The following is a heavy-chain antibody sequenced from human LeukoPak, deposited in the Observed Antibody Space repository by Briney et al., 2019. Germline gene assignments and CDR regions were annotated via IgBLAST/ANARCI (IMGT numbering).Heavy chain of an antibody. Sequence: GGSLRLSCAASGFTVNRNYMIWVRQAPGKGLECVSVIYSGGTTWYADSVKGRFTISRDTNTLCLQMNSLRAEDTAVYYCARKSDSLLVREGDCWGQGTLVTVSS. CDR2: IYSGGTT. V-gene: IGHV3-66*01. CDR3: ARKSDSLLVREGDC. J-gene: IGHJ4*02. CDR1: GFTVNRNY. D-gene: IGHD3-10*01.